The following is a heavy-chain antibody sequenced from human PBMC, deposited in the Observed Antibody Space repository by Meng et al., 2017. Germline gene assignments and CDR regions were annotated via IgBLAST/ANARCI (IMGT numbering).Heavy chain of an antibody. CDR3: ARGGSYYSY. D-gene: IGHD1-26*01. J-gene: IGHJ4*02. Sequence: GQLVGPGGGLIQPGGSLGLSCAASGFTVSSNYMSWVRQAPGKGLEWVSVIYSGGSTYYADSVKGRFTISRDNSKNTLYLQMNSLRAEDTAVYYCARGGSYYSYWGQGTLVTVSS. CDR2: IYSGGST. V-gene: IGHV3-53*01. CDR1: GFTVSSNY.